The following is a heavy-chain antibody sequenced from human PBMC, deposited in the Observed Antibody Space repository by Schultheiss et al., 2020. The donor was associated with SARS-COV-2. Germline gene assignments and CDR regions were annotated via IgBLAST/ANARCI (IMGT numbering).Heavy chain of an antibody. V-gene: IGHV4-4*02. CDR2: IYHSGST. D-gene: IGHD3-22*01. CDR1: GGSISSSNW. CDR3: ARVKITMIVAEYFQH. J-gene: IGHJ1*01. Sequence: SETLSLTCAVSGGSISSSNWWSWFRQPLGKGLEWIGEIYHSGSTNYNPSLKSRVTISVDTSKNQFSLKLSSVTAADTAVYYCARVKITMIVAEYFQHWGHGTLVTVSS.